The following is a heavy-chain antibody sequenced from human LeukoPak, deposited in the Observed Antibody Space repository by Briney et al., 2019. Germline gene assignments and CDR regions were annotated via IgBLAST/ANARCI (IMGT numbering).Heavy chain of an antibody. D-gene: IGHD2/OR15-2a*01. J-gene: IGHJ3*02. CDR2: IRSKGDGGTT. Sequence: VGSLRLSCAASGFTVSKSWMSWVRQAPGKGLEWVGRIRSKGDGGTTDHAAPVKGRFTISRDDSKNTLNLQMNSLKTEDTAVYYCTTYNSRDAFDIWGQGTMVTVSS. CDR1: GFTVSKSW. CDR3: TTYNSRDAFDI. V-gene: IGHV3-15*01.